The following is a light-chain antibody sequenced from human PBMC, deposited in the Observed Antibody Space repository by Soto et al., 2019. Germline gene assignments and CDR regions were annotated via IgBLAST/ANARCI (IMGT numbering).Light chain of an antibody. CDR1: QSVSTN. J-gene: IGKJ1*01. V-gene: IGKV3-15*01. CDR2: SAS. CDR3: QQFNNWGT. Sequence: EIVMTQSPATLSVSPGEGATLSCRASQSVSTNLAWYQQKPGQAPRLLIYSASTRATGIPARFTGSGCGTEFPLTIGSLQSEDLAVYYCQQFNNWGTFGPGTKVEIK.